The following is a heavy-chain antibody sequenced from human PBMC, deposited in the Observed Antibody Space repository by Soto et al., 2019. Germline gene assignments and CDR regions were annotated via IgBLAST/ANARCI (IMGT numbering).Heavy chain of an antibody. CDR2: ISGSGGST. D-gene: IGHD3-10*01. CDR3: ANGAYGSVSQTRAHYNGMDV. J-gene: IGHJ6*02. Sequence: GGSLRLSCAASGFTFSRYAMSRVRQAPGKGLEWVSAISGSGGSTYYADSVKGRFTISRDNSKNTLYLQMNSLRAEDTAVYYCANGAYGSVSQTRAHYNGMDVWGQGTTVTVSS. V-gene: IGHV3-23*01. CDR1: GFTFSRYA.